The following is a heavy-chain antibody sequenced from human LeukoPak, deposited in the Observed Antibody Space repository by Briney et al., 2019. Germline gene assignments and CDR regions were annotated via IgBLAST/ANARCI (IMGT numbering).Heavy chain of an antibody. J-gene: IGHJ4*02. V-gene: IGHV6-1*01. CDR1: GDSVSSNTAV. D-gene: IGHD6-13*01. CDR2: TYYRSKWYN. CDR3: TNGGAAAGFNY. Sequence: SQTLSLTCAISGDSVSSNTAVWNWIRQSPSRGLEWLGRTYYRSKWYNDYAVSVKSRITINPDTSKNQFSLQLNSVTPEDTVVYYCTNGGAAAGFNYWGQGTLVAVSS.